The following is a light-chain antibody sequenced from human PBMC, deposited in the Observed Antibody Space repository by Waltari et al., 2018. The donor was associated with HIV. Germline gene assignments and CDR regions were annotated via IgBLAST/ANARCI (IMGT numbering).Light chain of an antibody. J-gene: IGLJ2*01. CDR2: DND. Sequence: QSVLTQPPSVSAAPGQEVTISCSGSSSNIGNNYVFWNQHLPGTAPKLLIKDNDKRPSGIPDRFSGSKSGTSATLGITGLQTGDEADYYCGTWDSSLSAVVFGGGTKLTVL. V-gene: IGLV1-51*01. CDR1: SSNIGNNY. CDR3: GTWDSSLSAVV.